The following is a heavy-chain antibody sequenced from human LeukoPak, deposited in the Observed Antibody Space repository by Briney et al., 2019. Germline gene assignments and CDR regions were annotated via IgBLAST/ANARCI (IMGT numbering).Heavy chain of an antibody. J-gene: IGHJ5*02. CDR1: VYTFTSYG. CDR2: ISAYNGNT. D-gene: IGHD2-2*02. Sequence: ASVKVSCKASVYTFTSYGISWVRQAPRQGLEWMGWISAYNGNTNYAQKLQGRVTMTTDTSTSTAYMELRSLRSDDTAVYYCARDLIVVVPAAIGGTWFDPWGQGTLVTVSS. CDR3: ARDLIVVVPAAIGGTWFDP. V-gene: IGHV1-18*01.